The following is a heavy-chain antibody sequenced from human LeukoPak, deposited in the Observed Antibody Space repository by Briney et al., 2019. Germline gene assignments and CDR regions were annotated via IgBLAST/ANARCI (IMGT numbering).Heavy chain of an antibody. CDR2: INSDGSST. D-gene: IGHD3-10*01. J-gene: IGHJ4*02. CDR1: GFTFSSYW. CDR3: ARARSSGSYTPLDY. V-gene: IGHV3-74*01. Sequence: GGSLRLSGAASGFTFSSYWMHWVRQAPGKGLGWVSRINSDGSSTSYADSVKGRFTISRDNAKNTLYLQMNSLGAEDTAVYYCARARSSGSYTPLDYWGQGTLVTVSS.